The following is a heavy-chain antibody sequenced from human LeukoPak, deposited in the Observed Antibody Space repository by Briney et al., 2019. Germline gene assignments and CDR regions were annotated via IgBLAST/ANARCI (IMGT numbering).Heavy chain of an antibody. Sequence: GGSLRLSCAASGSTFSSYWMSWVRQAPGKGLEWVANIKQDGSEKYYVDSVKGRFTISRDNAKNSLYLQMNSLRAEDTAVYYCARFRLTYCGGDCYCYFDYWGQGTLVTVSS. J-gene: IGHJ4*02. V-gene: IGHV3-7*01. D-gene: IGHD2-21*02. CDR3: ARFRLTYCGGDCYCYFDY. CDR1: GSTFSSYW. CDR2: IKQDGSEK.